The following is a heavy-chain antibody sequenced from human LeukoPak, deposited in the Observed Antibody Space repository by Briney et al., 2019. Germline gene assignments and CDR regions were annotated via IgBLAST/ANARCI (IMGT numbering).Heavy chain of an antibody. CDR2: INTNTGNP. V-gene: IGHV7-4-1*02. D-gene: IGHD2-15*01. Sequence: ASVKVSCKASGYTFTGYYMHWVRQAPGQGLEWMGWINTNTGNPTYAQGFTGRFVFSLDTSVSTAYLQISSLKAEDTAVYYCATSGGSNLYYFDYWGQGTLVTVSS. J-gene: IGHJ4*02. CDR3: ATSGGSNLYYFDY. CDR1: GYTFTGYY.